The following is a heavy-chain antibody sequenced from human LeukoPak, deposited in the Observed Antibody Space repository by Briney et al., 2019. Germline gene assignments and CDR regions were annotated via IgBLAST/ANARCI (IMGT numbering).Heavy chain of an antibody. CDR2: IWYDGSDK. D-gene: IGHD3-3*01. J-gene: IGHJ6*02. V-gene: IGHV3-30*02. Sequence: GGSLRLSCATSGFTFNSYGMHWVRQAPGKGLEWVAVIWYDGSDKYYADSVKGRFTISRDNSKNTLYLQMNSLRAEDTAVYYCAKDLGYDFWSGYGMDVWGQGTTVTVSS. CDR3: AKDLGYDFWSGYGMDV. CDR1: GFTFNSYG.